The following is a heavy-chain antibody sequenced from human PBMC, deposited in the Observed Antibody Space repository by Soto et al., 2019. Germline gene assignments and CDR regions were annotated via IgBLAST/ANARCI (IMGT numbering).Heavy chain of an antibody. CDR2: ISQDGTDT. V-gene: IGHV3-7*01. CDR3: ARDPLSYGDYAQTYWYFDL. Sequence: SGGSLRLSCGASGITFSRCLMSWVRQAPGKWLEWVASISQDGTDTDYVDSVKGRFAISRDNPKNSLYLQMNSLRADDTAVYYCARDPLSYGDYAQTYWYFDLWGRGXRVTVHS. CDR1: GITFSRCL. D-gene: IGHD4-17*01. J-gene: IGHJ2*01.